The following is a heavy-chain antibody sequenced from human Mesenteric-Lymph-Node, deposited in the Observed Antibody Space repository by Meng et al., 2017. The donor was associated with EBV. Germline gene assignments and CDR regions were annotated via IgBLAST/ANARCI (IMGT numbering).Heavy chain of an antibody. Sequence: QFQLVKSGAEVKTPGASVKVTCKASGYTFSAYGISWVRQAPGQGLEWMGWISPFNGNTNYAQNLQDRVTMTTDTSTTTAYMELRNLRSDDTAVYYCARDVLGSGDYWGQGTLVTVSS. D-gene: IGHD5-12*01. V-gene: IGHV1-18*01. CDR3: ARDVLGSGDY. J-gene: IGHJ4*02. CDR1: GYTFSAYG. CDR2: ISPFNGNT.